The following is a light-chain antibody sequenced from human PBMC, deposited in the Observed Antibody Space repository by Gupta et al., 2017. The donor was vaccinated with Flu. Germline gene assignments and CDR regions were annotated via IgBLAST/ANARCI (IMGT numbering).Light chain of an antibody. CDR1: NIKSQT. CDR3: HVSVNSSDKEQAV. Sequence: HVLTQPPPVSVAPGRPARTHGGGTNIKSQTEQWSQQKPGQAPVFVVQDENARPPGTPARFSGANCWNTATLITIRGEAGDEADYYCHVSVNSSDKEQAVCGGGTKLTVL. CDR2: DEN. J-gene: IGLJ2*01. V-gene: IGLV3-21*03.